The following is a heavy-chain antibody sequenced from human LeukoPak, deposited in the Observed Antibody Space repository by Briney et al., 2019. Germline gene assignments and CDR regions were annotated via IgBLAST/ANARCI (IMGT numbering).Heavy chain of an antibody. V-gene: IGHV3-30*02. CDR2: IRYDGSNK. CDR1: GFTFSSYG. J-gene: IGHJ4*02. D-gene: IGHD1-26*01. CDR3: AKDAGIVGAPQVYYFDY. Sequence: GGSLRLSCAASGFTFSSYGMHWVRQAPGKGLEWVAFIRYDGSNKYYVDSVKGRFTISRDNSKNTLYLQMNSLRAEDTAVYYCAKDAGIVGAPQVYYFDYWGQGTLVTVSS.